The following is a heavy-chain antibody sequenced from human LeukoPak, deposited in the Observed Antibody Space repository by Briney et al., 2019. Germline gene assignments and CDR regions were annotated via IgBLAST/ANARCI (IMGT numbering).Heavy chain of an antibody. CDR3: ARVEFGDGRGWFDP. CDR1: GGSISSGGYY. J-gene: IGHJ5*02. Sequence: SETLSLTCTVSGGSISSGGYYWSWIRQHPGKGLEWIGYIYYSGSTYYNPSLKSRVTISADTSKNQFSLKLSSVTAADTAVYYCARVEFGDGRGWFDPWGQGTLVTVSS. V-gene: IGHV4-31*03. CDR2: IYYSGST. D-gene: IGHD2-21*02.